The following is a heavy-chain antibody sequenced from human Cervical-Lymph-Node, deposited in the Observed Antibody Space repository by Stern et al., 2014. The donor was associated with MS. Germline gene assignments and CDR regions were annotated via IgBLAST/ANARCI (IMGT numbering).Heavy chain of an antibody. Sequence: EMQLVESGGGLVQPGGSLRLSCSASGFTFINYGMNLVRQAPGRGLEWISYISSSRSYIYFADSVKGRFTISRDNAKNSLNLQMNSLRAEDTAVYYCARDMGITGYYFDCWGQGTLVTVSS. CDR3: ARDMGITGYYFDC. CDR2: ISSSRSYI. V-gene: IGHV3-48*01. J-gene: IGHJ4*02. CDR1: GFTFINYG. D-gene: IGHD6-13*01.